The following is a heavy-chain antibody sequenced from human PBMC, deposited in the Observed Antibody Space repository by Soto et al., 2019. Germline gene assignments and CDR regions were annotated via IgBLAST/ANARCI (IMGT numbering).Heavy chain of an antibody. CDR1: PFTFRSYA. D-gene: IGHD2-15*01. Sequence: QEQMVQSGGGVVQPGRSLRLSCAASPFTFRSYAMHWVRQAPGKGLEWVTSISYDGSKESYADSVKGRFAVSRDNSKNTLYLQMNSPRPEDTAVYYCERYCNGGACYSASLDYGGQGTQFTFSS. J-gene: IGHJ4*02. CDR2: ISYDGSKE. V-gene: IGHV3-30*09. CDR3: ERYCNGGACYSASLDY.